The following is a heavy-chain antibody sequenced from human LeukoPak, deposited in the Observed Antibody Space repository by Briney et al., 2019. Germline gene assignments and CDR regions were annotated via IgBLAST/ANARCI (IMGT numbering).Heavy chain of an antibody. CDR1: GITLSNYG. J-gene: IGHJ4*02. Sequence: GGSLRLSCAVSGITLSNYGMSWVRQAPGKGLEWVAGISGSGGSTYYADSVKGRFAISRDNPKNTLYLQMNSLTAEDTAVYYCARDVAGARSYWGQGALVSVSS. D-gene: IGHD3-10*01. CDR2: ISGSGGST. CDR3: ARDVAGARSY. V-gene: IGHV3-23*01.